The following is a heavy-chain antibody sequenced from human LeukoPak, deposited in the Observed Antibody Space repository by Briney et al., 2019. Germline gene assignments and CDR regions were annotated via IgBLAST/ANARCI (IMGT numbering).Heavy chain of an antibody. J-gene: IGHJ6*03. Sequence: PSETLSLTCAVSGGSISSYYWSWIRQPPGKGLEWIGHIYHSGSTNYNPSLKSRVTISLDTSTNQFSLKLSSVTAADTAVYYCAGVGVGIAVADDHYYYYYYIDVWGKGTTVTISS. D-gene: IGHD6-13*01. CDR2: IYHSGST. CDR3: AGVGVGIAVADDHYYYYYYIDV. CDR1: GGSISSYY. V-gene: IGHV4-59*01.